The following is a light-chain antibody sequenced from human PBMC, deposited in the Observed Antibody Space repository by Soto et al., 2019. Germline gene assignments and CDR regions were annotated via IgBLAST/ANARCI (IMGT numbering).Light chain of an antibody. V-gene: IGKV3-20*01. CDR2: AAS. J-gene: IGKJ2*01. Sequence: EIVLTQSPGTLSLSPGERATLSCRASQSVSSNYLAWYQQKPGQAPRLLIYAASSRATGIPDRFSGSGSGTVFTLTISRLEPEDFAVYYCQQYGTSLYTFGQGTKLEIK. CDR1: QSVSSNY. CDR3: QQYGTSLYT.